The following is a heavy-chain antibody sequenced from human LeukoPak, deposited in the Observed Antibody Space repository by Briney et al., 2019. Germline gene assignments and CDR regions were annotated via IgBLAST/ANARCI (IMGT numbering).Heavy chain of an antibody. CDR1: GFTFSSYG. CDR2: IWYDGSNK. D-gene: IGHD6-13*01. Sequence: GGSLRLSCAASGFTFSSYGTHWVRQAPGKGLEWVAVIWYDGSNKYYADSVKGRFTISRDNSKNTLYLQMNSLRAEDTAVYYCARDQGSSWYRVFDYWGQGTLVTVSS. CDR3: ARDQGSSWYRVFDY. J-gene: IGHJ4*02. V-gene: IGHV3-33*01.